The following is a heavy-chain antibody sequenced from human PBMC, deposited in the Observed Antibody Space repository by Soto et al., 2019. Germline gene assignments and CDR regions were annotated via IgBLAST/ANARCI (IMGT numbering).Heavy chain of an antibody. CDR3: ARDPAGTAIVIRPPGAFDI. CDR2: ISSSGSTI. Sequence: PGGSLRLSCAASGFTFSDYYMSWIRQAPGKGLEWVSYISSSGSTIYYADSVKGRFTISRDNAKNSLYLQMNSLRAEDTAVYYCARDPAGTAIVIRPPGAFDIWGQGTMVTGSS. CDR1: GFTFSDYY. D-gene: IGHD3-16*02. J-gene: IGHJ3*02. V-gene: IGHV3-11*01.